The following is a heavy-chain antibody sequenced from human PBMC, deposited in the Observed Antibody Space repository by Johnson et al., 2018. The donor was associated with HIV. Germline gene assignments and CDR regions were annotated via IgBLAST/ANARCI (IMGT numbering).Heavy chain of an antibody. V-gene: IGHV3-30*04. CDR2: ISYDGSNK. CDR3: AKDDTMRHGFDI. J-gene: IGHJ3*02. CDR1: GFTFSSYA. D-gene: IGHD3-22*01. Sequence: QVQLVESGGGVVQPGRSLRLSCAASGFTFSSYAMHWVRQAPGKGLEWVAVISYDGSNKYYADSVKGRFTISRDNSKNTLYLQMNSLRAEDTAVYYCAKDDTMRHGFDIWGQGTMVTVSS.